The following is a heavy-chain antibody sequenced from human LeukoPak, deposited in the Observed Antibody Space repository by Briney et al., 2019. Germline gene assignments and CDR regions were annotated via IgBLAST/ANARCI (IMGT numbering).Heavy chain of an antibody. Sequence: SETLSLTCAVYGGSFSGYYWSWIRQPPGKGLEWIGEINHSGSTNYNPSLKSRVTISVDTSKNQFSLKLSSVTAADTAVYYCARFLAGSVDYWGQGTLVTVSS. CDR2: INHSGST. J-gene: IGHJ4*02. V-gene: IGHV4-34*01. D-gene: IGHD1-14*01. CDR1: GGSFSGYY. CDR3: ARFLAGSVDY.